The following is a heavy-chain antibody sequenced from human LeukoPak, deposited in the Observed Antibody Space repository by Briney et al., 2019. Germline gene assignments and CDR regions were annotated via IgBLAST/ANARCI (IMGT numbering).Heavy chain of an antibody. CDR2: ISSSTTNM. V-gene: IGHV3-48*01. CDR3: AREYSSSSGRSFDY. CDR1: GFTFSTYS. Sequence: PGGSLRLFCAASGFTFSTYSMNWVRQAPGKGLEWVSHISSSTTNMYYADSVKGRFTISRDNAKNSLYLQMNSLRAEDTAVYYCAREYSSSSGRSFDYWGQGTLVTVSS. J-gene: IGHJ4*02. D-gene: IGHD6-6*01.